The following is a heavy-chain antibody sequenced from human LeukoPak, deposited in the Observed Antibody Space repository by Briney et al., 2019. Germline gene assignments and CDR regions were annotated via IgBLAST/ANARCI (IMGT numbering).Heavy chain of an antibody. D-gene: IGHD5-12*01. CDR3: ARGGFSHGFDV. Sequence: GGSLRLSCAASGFTFRSYWIHLVRQAPGKGLVWVGRIDNDGSDTIYADSVRGRFTVSRDNAKNTLYLQMNSLRAEDTAVYFCARGGFSHGFDVWGQGTVVTVSS. CDR2: IDNDGSDT. J-gene: IGHJ3*01. CDR1: GFTFRSYW. V-gene: IGHV3-74*01.